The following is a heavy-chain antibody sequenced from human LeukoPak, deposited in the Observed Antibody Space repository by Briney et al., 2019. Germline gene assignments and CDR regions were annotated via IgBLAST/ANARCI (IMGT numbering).Heavy chain of an antibody. CDR2: IHYSGST. V-gene: IGHV4-59*12. J-gene: IGHJ4*02. CDR1: GGSISSYY. Sequence: SETLSLTCAVSGGSISSYYWSWIRQPPGKGLEWIGYIHYSGSTKYNPSLKSRVTISVDTSKNQFSLKLSSVTAADTAVYYCAREEGSSGYYYWGQETLVTVSS. D-gene: IGHD3-22*01. CDR3: AREEGSSGYYY.